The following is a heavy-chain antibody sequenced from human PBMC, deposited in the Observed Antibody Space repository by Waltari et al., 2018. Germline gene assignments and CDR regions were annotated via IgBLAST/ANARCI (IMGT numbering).Heavy chain of an antibody. CDR2: ISGSGGST. Sequence: EVQLLESGGGLVQPGGSLRLSCAASGFTFSSYAMSWVRQAPGKGLEWVSAISGSGGSTYYADSVKGRFTISRDNSKNTLDLQMNSLRAEDTAVYYCAKDPYAAAGTPPYYDYGMDGWGQGTTVTVSS. CDR1: GFTFSSYA. J-gene: IGHJ6*02. V-gene: IGHV3-23*01. CDR3: AKDPYAAAGTPPYYDYGMDG. D-gene: IGHD6-13*01.